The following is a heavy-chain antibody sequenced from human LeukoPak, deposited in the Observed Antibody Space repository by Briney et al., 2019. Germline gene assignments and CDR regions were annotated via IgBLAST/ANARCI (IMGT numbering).Heavy chain of an antibody. J-gene: IGHJ2*01. CDR3: ARRVDTAMVTSWYFDL. Sequence: ASVKVSCKASGYTFTDYYMHWVRQAPGQGLDWMGWINPNSGGTNYAQKFQGRVTMTRDTSISTAYMELSSLRSDDTAVYYCARRVDTAMVTSWYFDLWGRGTLVTVSS. V-gene: IGHV1-2*02. D-gene: IGHD5-18*01. CDR1: GYTFTDYY. CDR2: INPNSGGT.